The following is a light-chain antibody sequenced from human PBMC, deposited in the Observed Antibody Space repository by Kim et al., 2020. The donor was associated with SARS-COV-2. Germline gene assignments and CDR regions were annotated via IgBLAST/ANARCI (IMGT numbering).Light chain of an antibody. J-gene: IGKJ1*01. Sequence: PGERAPLSCRASQGIDSQLAWYQQKPGQAPRLVIYDASYRATGIPARFSGSGSGTDFTLTISSLEPEDFAVYFCQQRRNWPVTFGQGTKVDIK. CDR3: QQRRNWPVT. CDR1: QGIDSQ. CDR2: DAS. V-gene: IGKV3-11*01.